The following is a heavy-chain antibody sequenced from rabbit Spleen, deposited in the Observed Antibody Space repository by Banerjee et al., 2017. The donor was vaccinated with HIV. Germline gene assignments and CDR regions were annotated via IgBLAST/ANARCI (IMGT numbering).Heavy chain of an antibody. Sequence: HLKASGGGLVQPGGSLKLSCTASGFTLSSYYMNWVRQAPGKGLEWIGYIDPVFGITYYANWVNGRFSISRENAQNTVFLQMTSLTAADTATYFCARDGAGGSYFALWGQGTLVTVS. D-gene: IGHD8-1*01. CDR3: ARDGAGGSYFAL. V-gene: IGHV1S7*01. J-gene: IGHJ4*01. CDR1: GFTLSSYY. CDR2: IDPVFGIT.